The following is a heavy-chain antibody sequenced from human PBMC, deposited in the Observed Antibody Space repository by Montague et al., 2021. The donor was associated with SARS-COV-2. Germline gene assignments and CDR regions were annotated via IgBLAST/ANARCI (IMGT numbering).Heavy chain of an antibody. CDR3: AKDSYYDFWSGYSPGENWFDP. Sequence: SLRLSCAASGFTFGDYAMHWVRQAPGKGLEWVSGISWNSGSIGYADSVKSRFTISRDNAKNPLYLQMNSLRAEDTALYYCAKDSYYDFWSGYSPGENWFDPWGQGTLVTVSS. V-gene: IGHV3-9*01. CDR2: ISWNSGSI. D-gene: IGHD3-3*01. J-gene: IGHJ5*02. CDR1: GFTFGDYA.